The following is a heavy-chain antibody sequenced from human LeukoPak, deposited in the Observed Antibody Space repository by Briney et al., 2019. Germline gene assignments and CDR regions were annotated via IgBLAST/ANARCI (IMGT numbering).Heavy chain of an antibody. J-gene: IGHJ1*01. Sequence: PSETLSLTCAVYGGSFSGYYWSWIRQPPGKGLEWIGEINHSGSTNYNPSLKSRVTISVDTSKNQFSLKLSSVTAADTAVYYCAKSGSHEYFQHWGQDTLVTVSS. CDR1: GGSFSGYY. V-gene: IGHV4-34*01. CDR2: INHSGST. D-gene: IGHD1-26*01. CDR3: AKSGSHEYFQH.